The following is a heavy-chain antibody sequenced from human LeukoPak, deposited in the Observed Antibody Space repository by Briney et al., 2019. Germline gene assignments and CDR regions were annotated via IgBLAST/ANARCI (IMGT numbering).Heavy chain of an antibody. Sequence: SQTLSLTCAISGGGFSSNSVTWDWIRQSPSRGLEWLGRTYYRSTWYNDYAVSVRGRITVNPDTSKNQFSLHLNSVTPEDTAVYYCARRLTQYDCFDPWGQGILVTVSS. CDR2: TYYRSTWYN. V-gene: IGHV6-1*01. CDR1: GGGFSSNSVT. D-gene: IGHD2-2*01. CDR3: ARRLTQYDCFDP. J-gene: IGHJ5*02.